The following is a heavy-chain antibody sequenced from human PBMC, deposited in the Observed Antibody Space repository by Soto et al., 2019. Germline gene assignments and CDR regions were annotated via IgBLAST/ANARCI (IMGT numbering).Heavy chain of an antibody. V-gene: IGHV3-74*01. CDR2: INTDGRDT. D-gene: IGHD3-16*02. J-gene: IGHJ4*02. Sequence: GGSLRLSCAASGFNFGSDWLHWVRQAPGGGLVWVARINTDGRDTSYADSVKGRFTISRDNSKNTLNLQMNSLRADDTAVYYCAKALGELSLESYDYWGQGTLVTVSS. CDR1: GFNFGSDW. CDR3: AKALGELSLESYDY.